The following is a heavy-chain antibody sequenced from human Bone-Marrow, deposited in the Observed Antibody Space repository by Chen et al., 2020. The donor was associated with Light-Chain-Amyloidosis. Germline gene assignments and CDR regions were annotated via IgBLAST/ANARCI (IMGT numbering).Heavy chain of an antibody. CDR1: GYSFPNYA. CDR2: INTANGYT. CDR3: ARTPDATHYYYGMDV. J-gene: IGHJ6*02. D-gene: IGHD2-15*01. Sequence: QVPLVQSGAEVKKPVASVKVSCKASGYSFPNYAIHWVRQAPGQRLEWMGWINTANGYTKYSQKFQGRVTINRDTSASTAYMEVSSLRFEDTAVYYCARTPDATHYYYGMDVWGQGTTVTVSS. V-gene: IGHV1-3*04.